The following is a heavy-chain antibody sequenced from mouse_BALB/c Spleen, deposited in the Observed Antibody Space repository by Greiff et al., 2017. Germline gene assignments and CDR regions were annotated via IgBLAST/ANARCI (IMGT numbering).Heavy chain of an antibody. V-gene: IGHV5-17*02. J-gene: IGHJ4*01. CDR2: ISSGSSTS. D-gene: IGHD2-1*01. CDR3: ARSEGNSMDY. CDR1: GFTFSSFG. Sequence: EVKLVESGGGLVQPGGSRKLSCAASGFTFSSFGMHWVRQAPEKGLEWVAYISSGSSTSYYADTVKGRFTISRDNPKNTLFLQMTSLRSEDTAMYYCARSEGNSMDYWGQGTSVTVSS.